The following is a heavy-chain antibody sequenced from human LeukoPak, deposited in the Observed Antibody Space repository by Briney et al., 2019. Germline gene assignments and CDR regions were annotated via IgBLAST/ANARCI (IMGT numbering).Heavy chain of an antibody. J-gene: IGHJ5*02. D-gene: IGHD4-23*01. CDR2: IYYSGST. Sequence: SETLSLTCTVSGGSISSYYWSWIRQPPRKGVEWIGYIYYSGSTNYNPSLKSRVTISVDTSKNQFSLKLSSVTAADTAVYYCARVDYGGTTYNWFDPWGQGTLVTVSS. CDR1: GGSISSYY. V-gene: IGHV4-59*08. CDR3: ARVDYGGTTYNWFDP.